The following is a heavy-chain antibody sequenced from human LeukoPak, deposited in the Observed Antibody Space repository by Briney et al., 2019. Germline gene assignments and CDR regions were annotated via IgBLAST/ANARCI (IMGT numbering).Heavy chain of an antibody. V-gene: IGHV4-39*07. Sequence: PSETLSLTCSVSGGSISSSDYYWGWIRQPPGKGLEWIGEINHSGSTNYNPSLKSRVTISVDTSKNQFSLKLSSVTAADTTVYYCARRGYSSGWYVNAFDIWGQGTMVTVSS. CDR2: INHSGST. J-gene: IGHJ3*02. CDR3: ARRGYSSGWYVNAFDI. CDR1: GGSISSSDYY. D-gene: IGHD6-19*01.